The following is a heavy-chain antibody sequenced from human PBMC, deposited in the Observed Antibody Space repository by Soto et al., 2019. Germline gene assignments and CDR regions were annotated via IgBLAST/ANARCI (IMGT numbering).Heavy chain of an antibody. CDR1: GGSISSYY. CDR3: ARSSGSYSTEFDY. Sequence: KPSETLSLTCTVPGGSISSYYWSWIRQPPGKGLEWIGYIYYSGSTNYKPSLKGRATLSVDTSKNQFSLKLSSVTAADSAVYYCARSSGSYSTEFDYWGQGTLVTVSS. CDR2: IYYSGST. J-gene: IGHJ4*02. V-gene: IGHV4-59*01. D-gene: IGHD1-26*01.